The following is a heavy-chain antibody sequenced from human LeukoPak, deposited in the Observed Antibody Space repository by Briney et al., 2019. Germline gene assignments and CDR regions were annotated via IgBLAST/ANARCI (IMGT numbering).Heavy chain of an antibody. Sequence: SETLSLTCAVYGESFSGYYWSWIRQPPGKGLEWIGEINHSGSTNYNPSLKSRVTISVDTSKNQFPLKLSSVTAADTAVYYCARGVTGTLADYWGQGTLVTVSS. V-gene: IGHV4-34*01. CDR1: GESFSGYY. CDR3: ARGVTGTLADY. J-gene: IGHJ4*02. D-gene: IGHD1-20*01. CDR2: INHSGST.